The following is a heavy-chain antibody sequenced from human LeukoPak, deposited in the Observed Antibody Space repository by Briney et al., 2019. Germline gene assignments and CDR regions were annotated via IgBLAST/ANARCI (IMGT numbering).Heavy chain of an antibody. CDR3: TRPRIAAAGNVYYMDV. CDR2: IYPGDSDT. J-gene: IGHJ6*03. CDR1: GNSFTCYL. D-gene: IGHD6-13*01. V-gene: IGHV5-51*01. Sequence: GQPLTFSCKASGNSFTCYLISGVRQMRGKGLGWMGIIYPGDSDTRSTPSFQSQVTTSADKSISTTSPPWSSLKASHTARYFSTRPRIAAAGNVYYMDVWGEGTTVTVSS.